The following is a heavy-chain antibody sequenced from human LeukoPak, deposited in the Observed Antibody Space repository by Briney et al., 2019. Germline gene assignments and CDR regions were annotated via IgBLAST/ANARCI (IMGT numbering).Heavy chain of an antibody. CDR2: ISGSGDST. Sequence: PGGSLRLSCAASGFTFSSYAMSWVRQAPGKGVEWVSAISGSGDSTYYGDSVKGRFTISRDNSKNTLYLQMNSLRAEDTAVYYCAKTRPLDSSSWSHGDYWGQGTLVTVSS. J-gene: IGHJ4*02. CDR3: AKTRPLDSSSWSHGDY. D-gene: IGHD6-13*01. CDR1: GFTFSSYA. V-gene: IGHV3-23*01.